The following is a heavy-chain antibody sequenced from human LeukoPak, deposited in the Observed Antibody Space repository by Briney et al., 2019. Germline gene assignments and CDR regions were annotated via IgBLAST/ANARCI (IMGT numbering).Heavy chain of an antibody. CDR3: AKSSWDRFDAFDI. Sequence: GGSLRLSFAASGFTFSNYGMHWVRQAPGKGLEWVTFIRLDGSHKYYADSVKGRFTISRDNSKNTVFLQMNSLRAEDTAVYYCAKSSWDRFDAFDIWGQGTMVTVSS. J-gene: IGHJ3*02. CDR1: GFTFSNYG. D-gene: IGHD2-2*01. CDR2: IRLDGSHK. V-gene: IGHV3-30*02.